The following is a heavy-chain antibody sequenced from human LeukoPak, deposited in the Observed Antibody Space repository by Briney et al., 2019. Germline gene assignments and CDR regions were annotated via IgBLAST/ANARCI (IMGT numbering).Heavy chain of an antibody. J-gene: IGHJ4*02. D-gene: IGHD3-16*01. CDR3: AKVRWGSDNALDS. CDR2: ISHDGSNK. V-gene: IGHV3-30*18. CDR1: GFPFSDYG. Sequence: GTSLRLSCAASGFPFSDYGMYWVRQAPGKGLEWLAVISHDGSNKYYADSVKGRITISKDNSMNTLYLQMNSLRAEDTAVYYCAKVRWGSDNALDSWGQGTLVTGSS.